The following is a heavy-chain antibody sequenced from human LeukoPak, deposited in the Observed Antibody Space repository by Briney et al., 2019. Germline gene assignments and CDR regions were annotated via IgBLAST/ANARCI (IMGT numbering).Heavy chain of an antibody. CDR2: LSGTGGNT. CDR1: GFTFNSYA. CDR3: ARVGPAAARDY. D-gene: IGHD2-2*01. V-gene: IGHV3-23*01. Sequence: GGSLRLSCAASGFTFNSYAMSRVRQAPGKGLEWVSGLSGTGGNTYYADSVKGRFTISRDTSKNMMYLEMNSLRAEDTAIYYCARVGPAAARDYWGQGTLVTVSS. J-gene: IGHJ4*02.